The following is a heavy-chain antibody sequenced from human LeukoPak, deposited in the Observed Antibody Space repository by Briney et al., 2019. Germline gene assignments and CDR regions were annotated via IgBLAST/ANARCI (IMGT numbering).Heavy chain of an antibody. D-gene: IGHD3-22*01. Sequence: GRSLRLSCAASGFTFSSYGMHWVRQAPGKGLEWVAVISYDVGKKYYADSVKGRFTISRDNSKNTLYLQMNSLRAEDTAVYYCAKVPYYYDSTSFDYWGQGTLVTVSS. CDR1: GFTFSSYG. CDR2: ISYDVGKK. V-gene: IGHV3-30*18. J-gene: IGHJ4*02. CDR3: AKVPYYYDSTSFDY.